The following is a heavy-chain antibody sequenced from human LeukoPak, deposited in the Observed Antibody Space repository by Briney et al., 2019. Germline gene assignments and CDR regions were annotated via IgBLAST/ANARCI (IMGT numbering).Heavy chain of an antibody. V-gene: IGHV1-2*02. CDR2: INPNSGGT. CDR3: ARAGVVVTAIRWDV. D-gene: IGHD2-21*02. Sequence: ASVKVSCKASGYTFTGYYLHRVRQTPGQTLEWMGGINPNSGGTNYAQKFQGRVTMTRDTSISTAYMELSRLRSDDTAVYYCARAGVVVTAIRWDVWGKGTTVTVSS. J-gene: IGHJ6*03. CDR1: GYTFTGYY.